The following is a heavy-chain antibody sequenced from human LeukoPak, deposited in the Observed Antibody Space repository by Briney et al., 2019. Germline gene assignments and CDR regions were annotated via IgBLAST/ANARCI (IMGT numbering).Heavy chain of an antibody. CDR1: GGSFISSSYY. V-gene: IGHV4-39*07. CDR3: ARASGITMIVVLNHEAFDI. J-gene: IGHJ3*02. Sequence: SETLSLTCTVSGGSFISSSYYWGWVRQPPGKGLEWIGSIYYSGSTSYNPSLKSRVTISVDTSKTQFSLKLSSVTAADTAVYYCARASGITMIVVLNHEAFDIWGHGTMVTVSS. CDR2: IYYSGST. D-gene: IGHD3-22*01.